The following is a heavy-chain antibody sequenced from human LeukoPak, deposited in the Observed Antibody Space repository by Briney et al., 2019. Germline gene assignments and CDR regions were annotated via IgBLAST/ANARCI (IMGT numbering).Heavy chain of an antibody. CDR3: ARCTQQLVPNWFDP. V-gene: IGHV1-69*06. CDR1: GGTFSSYA. J-gene: IGHJ5*02. CDR2: IIPIFGTA. D-gene: IGHD6-6*01. Sequence: SVKVSCKASGGTFSSYAISWVRQAPGQGLEWMGGIIPIFGTANYAQKFQGRVTITADKSTSTAYMELSSLRSEDTAVYYCARCTQQLVPNWFDPWGQGTLVTVSS.